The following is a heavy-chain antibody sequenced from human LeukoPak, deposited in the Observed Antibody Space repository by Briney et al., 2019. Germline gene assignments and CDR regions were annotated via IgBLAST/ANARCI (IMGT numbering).Heavy chain of an antibody. CDR2: ISYDGSNK. J-gene: IGHJ4*02. CDR1: GFTFSSYG. CDR3: AKAWAPYLYPPLPDY. V-gene: IGHV3-30*18. D-gene: IGHD2-15*01. Sequence: GGSLRLSCAASGFTFSSYGMSWVRQAPGKGLEWVAVISYDGSNKYYADSVKGRFTISRDNSKNTLYLQMNSLRAEDTAVYYCAKAWAPYLYPPLPDYWGQGTLVTVSS.